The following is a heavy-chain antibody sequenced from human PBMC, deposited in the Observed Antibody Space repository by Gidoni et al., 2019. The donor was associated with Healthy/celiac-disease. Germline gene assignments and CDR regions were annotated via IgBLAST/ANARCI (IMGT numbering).Heavy chain of an antibody. CDR3: ARRGSAFDI. D-gene: IGHD3-16*01. CDR1: GGSISRYY. CDR2: IDYSGST. Sequence: QVHLQDSAPGLVKPSETLPPTRTVSGGSISRYYSSWIRQPPGKGLEWIGYIDYSGSTNYNPSLKSRVNISVDTYKNQISLKLSSVTAADTAGYYCARRGSAFDIWGQGTMVTVSS. J-gene: IGHJ3*02. V-gene: IGHV4-59*01.